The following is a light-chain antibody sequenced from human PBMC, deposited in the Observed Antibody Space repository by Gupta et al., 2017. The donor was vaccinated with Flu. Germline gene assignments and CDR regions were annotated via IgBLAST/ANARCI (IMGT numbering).Light chain of an antibody. J-gene: IGKJ3*01. Sequence: DGVMSQSPPSLPVNLGQPASISCRSIQGLVYRDGHTYFNWFHQRPGQSPQRLISMVSNRDSGVPERFSGSGSGSDFTLRISRVEPEDVGVFYCMQSTHWPRTFGPGTRVEIK. V-gene: IGKV2-30*01. CDR1: QGLVYRDGHTY. CDR2: MVS. CDR3: MQSTHWPRT.